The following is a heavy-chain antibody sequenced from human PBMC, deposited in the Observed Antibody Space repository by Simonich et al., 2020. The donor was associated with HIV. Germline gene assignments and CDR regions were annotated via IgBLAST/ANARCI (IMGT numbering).Heavy chain of an antibody. CDR2: IIHSGST. D-gene: IGHD5-18*01. CDR3: ARLDYNYGLDN. J-gene: IGHJ4*02. V-gene: IGHV4-34*12. CDR1: GGSFSGYF. Sequence: QVQLQQWGAGLLKPSETLSLTCAVYGGSFSGYFWTGIRQPPGKGLEWIGEIIHSGSTNYNPSHKSRVTISVDTSKNQFSLKLSSVTAADTAVYYCARLDYNYGLDNWGQGTLVTVSS.